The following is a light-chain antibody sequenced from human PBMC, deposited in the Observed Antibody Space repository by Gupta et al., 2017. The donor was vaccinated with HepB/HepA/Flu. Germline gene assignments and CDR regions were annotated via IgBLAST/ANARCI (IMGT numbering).Light chain of an antibody. CDR1: QSVSSSY. Sequence: DIVLTQSPGTLSLSPGERATLSCRASQSVSSSYLAWYQQKPGQAPRLLIYGASSRATGLPDRFSGSASGTDFTLTISILDPEDFAVYYCQQDGSSPHTFGGGTKVEIK. CDR3: QQDGSSPHT. CDR2: GAS. V-gene: IGKV3-20*01. J-gene: IGKJ4*01.